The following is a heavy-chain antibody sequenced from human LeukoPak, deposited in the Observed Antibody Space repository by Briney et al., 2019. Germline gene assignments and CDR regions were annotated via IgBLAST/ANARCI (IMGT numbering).Heavy chain of an antibody. CDR2: IGGSGGST. CDR3: AKARGIVVVPAAMAFDY. V-gene: IGHV3-23*01. CDR1: GFTFSSYA. J-gene: IGHJ4*02. D-gene: IGHD2-2*01. Sequence: GGSLRLSCAASGFTFSSYAMSWVRQAPGKGLEWVSAIGGSGGSTYYADSAKGRFTISRDNSKNTLYLQMNSLRAEDTAVYYCAKARGIVVVPAAMAFDYWGQGTLVIVSS.